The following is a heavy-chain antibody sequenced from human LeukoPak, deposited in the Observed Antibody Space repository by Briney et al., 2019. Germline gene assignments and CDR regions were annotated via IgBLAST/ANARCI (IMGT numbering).Heavy chain of an antibody. CDR1: GFTFSTYA. CDR2: ISGSGGST. Sequence: PGGSLRHSCAASGFTFSTYAMSWVRQAPGKGLEWVSAISGSGGSTYYADSVKGRFTISRDNSKNTLYLQMNSLRAEDTAVYYCAQRAAAGTGDDYSGQGTLVTVSS. J-gene: IGHJ4*02. CDR3: AQRAAAGTGDDY. V-gene: IGHV3-23*01. D-gene: IGHD6-13*01.